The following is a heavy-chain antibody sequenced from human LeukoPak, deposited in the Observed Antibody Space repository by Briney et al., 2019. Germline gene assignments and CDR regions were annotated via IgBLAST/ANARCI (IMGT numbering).Heavy chain of an antibody. Sequence: KDGESLKISCKGSGYSFTSYWIGWVRQMPGKGLEWMGIIYPGDSDTRYSPSFQGQVTISADKSISTAYLQWSSLRASDTAMYYCARLTRDCSGGSCYSDWFDPWGQGTLVTVSS. J-gene: IGHJ5*02. V-gene: IGHV5-51*01. CDR3: ARLTRDCSGGSCYSDWFDP. D-gene: IGHD2-15*01. CDR2: IYPGDSDT. CDR1: GYSFTSYW.